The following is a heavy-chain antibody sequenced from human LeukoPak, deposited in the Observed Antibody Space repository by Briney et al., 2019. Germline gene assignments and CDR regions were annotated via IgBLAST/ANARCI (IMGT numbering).Heavy chain of an antibody. V-gene: IGHV3-21*01. CDR1: GFTFSYHW. CDR3: ARDRMVRGVNHYGMDV. D-gene: IGHD3-10*01. J-gene: IGHJ6*02. Sequence: PGGSLTLSCAASGFTFSYHWMTWVRQAPGKGLEWVSSISSSSSYIYYADSVKGRFTISRDNAKNSLYLQMNSLRAEDTAVYYCARDRMVRGVNHYGMDVWGQGTTVTVSS. CDR2: ISSSSSYI.